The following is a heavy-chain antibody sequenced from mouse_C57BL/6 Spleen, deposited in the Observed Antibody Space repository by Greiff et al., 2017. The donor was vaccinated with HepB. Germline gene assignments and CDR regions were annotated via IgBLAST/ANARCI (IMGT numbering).Heavy chain of an antibody. J-gene: IGHJ1*03. V-gene: IGHV1-22*01. D-gene: IGHD2-1*01. Sequence: EVQLQQSGPELVKPGASVKMSCKASGYTFTDYNMHWVKQSHGKSLEWIGYINPNNGGTSYNQKFKGKATLTVNKSSNTAYMELRSLTSEDSAVYYCARGNLPPAFDVWGTGTTVTVSS. CDR2: INPNNGGT. CDR1: GYTFTDYN. CDR3: ARGNLPPAFDV.